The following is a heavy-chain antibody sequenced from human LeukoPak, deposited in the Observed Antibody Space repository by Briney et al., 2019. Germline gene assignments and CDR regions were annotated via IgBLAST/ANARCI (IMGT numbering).Heavy chain of an antibody. J-gene: IGHJ6*03. D-gene: IGHD3-10*01. Sequence: GGSLRLSCAASGFTFSSYSMNWVRQAPGKGLEWVSSISTSSSYIYYADSVKGRFTISRDNANNSLYLQMNSLRAEDTTVYDCARDPGYYASGDYIDVRGKGTTVTVSS. CDR3: ARDPGYYASGDYIDV. CDR2: ISTSSSYI. CDR1: GFTFSSYS. V-gene: IGHV3-21*01.